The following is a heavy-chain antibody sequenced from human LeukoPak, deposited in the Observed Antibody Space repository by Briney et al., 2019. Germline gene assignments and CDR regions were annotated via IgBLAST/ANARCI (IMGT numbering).Heavy chain of an antibody. CDR2: LDPEDGVT. V-gene: IGHV1-24*01. CDR3: ATEGIARFDY. Sequence: ASVTVSCKVSGYTLTELSMHWVRQAPGKGIEWMGGLDPEDGVTIYAQKFQGRVTMTEDTSTDTAYMELSSLRSEDTAVYYCATEGIARFDYWGQGTLVTVSS. CDR1: GYTLTELS. D-gene: IGHD6-13*01. J-gene: IGHJ4*02.